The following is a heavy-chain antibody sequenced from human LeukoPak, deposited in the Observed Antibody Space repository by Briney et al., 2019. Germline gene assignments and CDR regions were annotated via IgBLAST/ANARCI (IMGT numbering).Heavy chain of an antibody. Sequence: ASVKVSCKASGYTFTGYYMHWVRQAPGQGLEWMGRINPNSGGTNYAQKFQGRVTMTRETSISTAYMELSRLRSEDTAVYYCARGYDSSGYYFQHWGQGTLVTVSS. CDR1: GYTFTGYY. V-gene: IGHV1-2*06. D-gene: IGHD3-22*01. J-gene: IGHJ1*01. CDR2: INPNSGGT. CDR3: ARGYDSSGYYFQH.